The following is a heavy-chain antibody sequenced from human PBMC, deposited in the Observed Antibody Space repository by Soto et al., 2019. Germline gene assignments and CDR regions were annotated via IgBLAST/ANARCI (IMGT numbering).Heavy chain of an antibody. J-gene: IGHJ4*02. V-gene: IGHV3-9*01. D-gene: IGHD4-17*01. CDR2: ISWNSGTL. CDR1: GFTFGDYA. Sequence: EVQLVESGGGLVQPGRSLRLSCATSGFTFGDYALHWVRLAPGKCLGWVSGISWNSGTLDYADSVKCRFTIARNNAKNSQDREMNSLRDEDTDFYDCAKAGTDGNFCRSEFDYWGQGPLVTVSS. CDR3: AKAGTDGNFCRSEFDY.